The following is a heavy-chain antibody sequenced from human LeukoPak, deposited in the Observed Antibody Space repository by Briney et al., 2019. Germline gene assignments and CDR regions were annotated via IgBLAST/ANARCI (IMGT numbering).Heavy chain of an antibody. CDR2: ISAYNGNT. D-gene: IGHD2-2*01. V-gene: IGHV1-18*01. CDR3: ARDLVGCSSTSCRNWFDP. CDR1: GCTFTSYG. Sequence: RASVKVSCKASGCTFTSYGISWVRQAPGQGLEWMGWISAYNGNTNYAQKLQGRVTMTTDTSTSTAYMELWSLRSDDTAVYYCARDLVGCSSTSCRNWFDPWGQGTLVTVSS. J-gene: IGHJ5*02.